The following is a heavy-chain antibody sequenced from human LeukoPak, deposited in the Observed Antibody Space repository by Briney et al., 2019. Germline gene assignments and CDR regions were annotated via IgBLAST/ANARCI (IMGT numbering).Heavy chain of an antibody. CDR1: GFTVSSNY. J-gene: IGHJ3*02. D-gene: IGHD3-10*01. V-gene: IGHV3-53*01. CDR2: IYSGGST. CDR3: ARLLSGAFDI. Sequence: RTGGSLRLSCAASGFTVSSNYMSWVRQAPGKGLEWVSVIYSGGSTYYADSVKGRFTISRDNSKNTLYLQMNSLRAEDTAVYYCARLLSGAFDIWGQGTMVTVSS.